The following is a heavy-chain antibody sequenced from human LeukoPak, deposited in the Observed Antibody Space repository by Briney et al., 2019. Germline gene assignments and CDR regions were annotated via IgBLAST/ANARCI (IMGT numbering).Heavy chain of an antibody. J-gene: IGHJ6*03. V-gene: IGHV4-39*01. D-gene: IGHD6-19*01. CDR1: GGSISSSSYY. Sequence: SETLSLTCTVSGGSISSSSYYWGWIRQPPGKGLEWIGSICYSGSTYYNPSLKSRVTISVDTSKNQFSLKLSSVTAADTAVYYCALGYSSGWSFYYYYMDVWGKGTTVTVSS. CDR3: ALGYSSGWSFYYYYMDV. CDR2: ICYSGST.